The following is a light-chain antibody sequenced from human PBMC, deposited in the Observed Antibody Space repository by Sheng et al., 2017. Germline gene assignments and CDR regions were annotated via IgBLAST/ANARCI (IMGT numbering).Light chain of an antibody. CDR2: RAS. CDR3: QQYNSYSRA. J-gene: IGKJ1*01. CDR1: QRVNW. Sequence: DIQMTQSPSTLSASVGDRIHITCRASQRVNWLAWFQHKPGKAPKLLIYRASTLEVGVPSRFSGSGSGTEFTLTISSLQPDDFATYYCQQYNSYSRAFGQGTEGGN. V-gene: IGKV1-5*03.